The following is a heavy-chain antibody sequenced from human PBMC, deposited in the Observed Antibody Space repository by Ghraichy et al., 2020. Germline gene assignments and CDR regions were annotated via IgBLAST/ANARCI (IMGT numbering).Heavy chain of an antibody. V-gene: IGHV3-23*01. CDR1: GFTFSSYA. CDR3: AKDLGDPIAAAGPHYDAFDI. J-gene: IGHJ3*02. D-gene: IGHD6-13*01. CDR2: ISGSGGST. Sequence: GGSLRLSCAASGFTFSSYAMSWVRQAPGKGLEWVSAISGSGGSTYYADSVKGRFTISRDNSKNTLYLQMNSLRAEDTAVYYCAKDLGDPIAAAGPHYDAFDIWGQGTMVTVSS.